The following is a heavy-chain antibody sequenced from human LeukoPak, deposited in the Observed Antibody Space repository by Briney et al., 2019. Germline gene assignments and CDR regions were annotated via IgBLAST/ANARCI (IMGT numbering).Heavy chain of an antibody. CDR2: IKSKTAGGTT. V-gene: IGHV3-15*01. CDR1: GFTFSYAW. CDR3: TPRPFSVTPLD. D-gene: IGHD4-23*01. Sequence: GGSLRLSCAASGFTFSYAWMSWVRQAPGKGLEWVGRIKSKTAGGTTDYAAPVKGRFTISRDESKNTLYLQMNSLQTEDTAVYYCTPRPFSVTPLDWGQGTLVTVSS. J-gene: IGHJ4*02.